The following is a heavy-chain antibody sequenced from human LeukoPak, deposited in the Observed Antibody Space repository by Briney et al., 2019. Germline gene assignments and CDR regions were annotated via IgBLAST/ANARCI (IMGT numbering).Heavy chain of an antibody. CDR1: GFTFSSYW. J-gene: IGHJ4*02. Sequence: GGSLRLSCAASGFTFSSYWMHWVRQAPGKGLGWVSHINSDGTGTSYADSVKGRFTISRDNAKNTLYLQMNSLRAEDTAVYYCARVWFGELLDWGQGTLVTVSS. V-gene: IGHV3-74*01. CDR2: INSDGTGT. D-gene: IGHD3-10*01. CDR3: ARVWFGELLD.